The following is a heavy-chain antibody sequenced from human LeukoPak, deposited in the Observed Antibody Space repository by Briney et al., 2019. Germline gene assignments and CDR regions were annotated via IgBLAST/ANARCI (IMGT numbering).Heavy chain of an antibody. CDR3: AKGWGETKQGYFDY. V-gene: IGHV3-23*01. J-gene: IGHJ4*02. Sequence: GGSLRLSCAASGFTFSSYAMSWVRQAPGKGLEWVSAISGSGGSTYYAASVKGRFTISRDNSKNTLYLQMNSLRAEDTAVYYCAKGWGETKQGYFDYWGQGTLVTVSS. CDR1: GFTFSSYA. CDR2: ISGSGGST. D-gene: IGHD3-16*01.